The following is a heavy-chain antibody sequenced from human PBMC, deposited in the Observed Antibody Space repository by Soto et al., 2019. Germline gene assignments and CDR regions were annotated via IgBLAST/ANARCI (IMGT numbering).Heavy chain of an antibody. D-gene: IGHD6-13*01. J-gene: IGHJ4*02. Sequence: GGSLRLSCAASGFTFSSYAMNGVRQTPGKGLEWVAVISYDGSNKYYADSVKGRFTISRDNSKNTLYLQMNSLRAEDTAVYYCARDLQQLVRLGFGYWGQGTLVTVSS. CDR3: ARDLQQLVRLGFGY. V-gene: IGHV3-30-3*01. CDR1: GFTFSSYA. CDR2: ISYDGSNK.